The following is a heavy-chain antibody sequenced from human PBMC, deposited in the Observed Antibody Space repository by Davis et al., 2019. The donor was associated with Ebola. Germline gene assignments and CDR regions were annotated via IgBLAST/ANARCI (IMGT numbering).Heavy chain of an antibody. J-gene: IGHJ4*02. CDR2: MSYDGSHT. CDR1: GFTFSSYG. Sequence: PGGSLRLSCAASGFTFSSYGMHWVRQAPGKGLEWVASMSYDGSHTSYIDSVRGRFTIYRDNAKNTLFLQMNSLRADDTAVYYCARDVAGRAGYWGQGTLVTVSS. CDR3: ARDVAGRAGY. D-gene: IGHD1-14*01. V-gene: IGHV3-30*12.